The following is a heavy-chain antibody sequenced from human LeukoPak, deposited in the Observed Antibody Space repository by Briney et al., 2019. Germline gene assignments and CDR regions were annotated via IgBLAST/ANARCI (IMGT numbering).Heavy chain of an antibody. CDR2: IYSGGST. V-gene: IGHV3-66*01. J-gene: IGHJ5*02. Sequence: GGSLRLSCAASEFSVGSNYMTWVRQAPGKGLEWVSLIYSGGSTYYADSVKGRFTISRDNSKNTLYLQMNSLRAEDTAVYYCARAPLGDSGFDPWGQGTLVTVSS. CDR1: EFSVGSNY. D-gene: IGHD3-16*01. CDR3: ARAPLGDSGFDP.